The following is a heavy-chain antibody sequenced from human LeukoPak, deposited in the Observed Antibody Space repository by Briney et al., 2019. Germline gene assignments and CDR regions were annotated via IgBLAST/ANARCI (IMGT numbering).Heavy chain of an antibody. V-gene: IGHV4-34*01. CDR1: GGSFSGYY. Sequence: MPSETLSLTCAVYGGSFSGYYWSWIRQPPGEGLEWIGEINHSGSTYYNPSLKSRVTISVDTSKNQFSLKLSSVTAADTAVYYCARSPNSDIVVVPAAPYYFDYWGQGTLVTVSS. CDR3: ARSPNSDIVVVPAAPYYFDY. D-gene: IGHD2-2*01. J-gene: IGHJ4*02. CDR2: INHSGST.